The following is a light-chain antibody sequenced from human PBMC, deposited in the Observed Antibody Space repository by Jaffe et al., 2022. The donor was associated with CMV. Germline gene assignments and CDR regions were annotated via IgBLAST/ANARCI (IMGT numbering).Light chain of an antibody. CDR1: RPVNSY. V-gene: IGKV3-11*01. Sequence: EIVLTQFPATLSLSPGERATLSCRASRPVNSYLAWYQQKPGQAPRLLIYDASNRATGIPARFSGSGSVTDFTLTISSLEPEDFAVYYCQQRYNWPLTFGGGTKVEIK. J-gene: IGKJ4*01. CDR3: QQRYNWPLT. CDR2: DAS.